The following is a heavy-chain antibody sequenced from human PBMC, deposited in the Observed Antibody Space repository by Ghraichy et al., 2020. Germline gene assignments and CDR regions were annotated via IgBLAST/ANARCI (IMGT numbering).Heavy chain of an antibody. CDR3: AHRQIVVVVAAEFQH. CDR2: IYWDDDK. V-gene: IGHV2-5*02. D-gene: IGHD2-15*01. J-gene: IGHJ1*01. CDR1: GFSLSTSGVG. Sequence: SGPTLVKPTQTLTLTCTFSGFSLSTSGVGVGWIRQPPGKALEWLALIYWDDDKRYSPSLKSRLTITKDTSKNQVVLTMTNMDPVDTATYYCAHRQIVVVVAAEFQHWGQGTLVTVSS.